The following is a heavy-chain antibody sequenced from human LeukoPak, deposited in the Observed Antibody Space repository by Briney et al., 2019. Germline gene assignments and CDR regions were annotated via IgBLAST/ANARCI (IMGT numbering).Heavy chain of an antibody. J-gene: IGHJ4*02. CDR1: GYSISSGYY. CDR2: SGST. CDR3: ARAQGSSWYVTDY. V-gene: IGHV4-38-2*02. D-gene: IGHD6-13*01. Sequence: SETLSLTCTVSGYSISSGYYWGWIRPPPGKGLEWIGSGSTYYNPSLKSRVTISVDTSKNQFSLKLSSVTAADTAVYYCARAQGSSWYVTDYWGQGTLVTVSS.